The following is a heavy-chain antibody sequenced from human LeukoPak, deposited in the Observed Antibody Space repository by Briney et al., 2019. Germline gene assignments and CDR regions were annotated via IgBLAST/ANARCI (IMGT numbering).Heavy chain of an antibody. J-gene: IGHJ6*02. D-gene: IGHD3-10*01. CDR1: GGSISSYY. Sequence: SETLSLTCTVSGGSISSYYWSWIRQPPGKGLEWIGYIYYSGSTNYNPSLKSRVTISVDTSKNQFSLKLSSVTAADTAVYYCARGSPLGITMVRGANYGMDVWGQGTTVTVPS. V-gene: IGHV4-59*01. CDR3: ARGSPLGITMVRGANYGMDV. CDR2: IYYSGST.